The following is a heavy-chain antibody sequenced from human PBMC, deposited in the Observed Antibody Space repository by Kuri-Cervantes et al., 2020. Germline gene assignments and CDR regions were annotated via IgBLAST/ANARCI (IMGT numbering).Heavy chain of an antibody. J-gene: IGHJ5*02. CDR1: GFTFSSYG. V-gene: IGHV3-30*18. D-gene: IGHD5-18*01. Sequence: GESLKISCAASGFTFSSYGMHWVRQAPGKGLEWVAVISYDGSNKYYADSVKGRFTISRDNSKSTLYLQMNSLRAEDTAVYYCAKDVFVDTAMAPLTWGQGTLVTVSS. CDR3: AKDVFVDTAMAPLT. CDR2: ISYDGSNK.